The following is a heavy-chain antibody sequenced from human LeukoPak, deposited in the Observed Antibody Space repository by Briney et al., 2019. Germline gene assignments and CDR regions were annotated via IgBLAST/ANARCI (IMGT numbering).Heavy chain of an antibody. V-gene: IGHV3-7*01. CDR3: TRDPPHGVYDSSDTPFDY. CDR1: GFRFSGFW. J-gene: IGHJ4*02. Sequence: GGSLRLSCAASGFRFSGFWMSWVRQAPGKGLEWVVNIKEDGSDTYYVDSVKGRFTISRDNAKNSVYLQMSSLRDEDTAVYYCTRDPPHGVYDSSDTPFDYWGQGTLVTVSS. CDR2: IKEDGSDT. D-gene: IGHD3-22*01.